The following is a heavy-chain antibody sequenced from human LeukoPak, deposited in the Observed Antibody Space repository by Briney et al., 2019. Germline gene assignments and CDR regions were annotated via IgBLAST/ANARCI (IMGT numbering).Heavy chain of an antibody. V-gene: IGHV3-15*01. CDR1: GLTLSRAW. J-gene: IGHJ4*02. CDR2: IKRKIDEGTT. CDR3: ATPTMIRGAPRC. D-gene: IGHD3-10*01. Sequence: GGSLRLSCAASGLTLSRAWMIWVRQAPGKGLEWVGRIKRKIDEGTTDYAAPVKGRFTASRDDSKNTLYLEMNSLKPEDTAVYYCATPTMIRGAPRCWGQGTLVTVST.